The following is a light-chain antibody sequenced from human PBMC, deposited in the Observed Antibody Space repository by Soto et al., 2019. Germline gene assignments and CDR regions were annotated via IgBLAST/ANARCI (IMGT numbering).Light chain of an antibody. CDR3: QQYRNWPRT. Sequence: EILLTQSPCTLAVSPGDRVTLSCRASQSVDINLAWYQQRAGQAPRLLVYGASTKATDMPGRFSGRGSGTEFTLTINNLQSEDFAVYYCQQYRNWPRTFGQGTKVDIK. CDR2: GAS. V-gene: IGKV3-15*01. J-gene: IGKJ1*01. CDR1: QSVDIN.